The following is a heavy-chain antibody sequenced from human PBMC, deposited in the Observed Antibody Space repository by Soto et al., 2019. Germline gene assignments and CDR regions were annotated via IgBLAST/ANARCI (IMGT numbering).Heavy chain of an antibody. CDR2: ISGSGGST. D-gene: IGHD2-15*01. CDR3: AKNRGYCSGGSCARFVYYYYMDV. CDR1: GFTFSSYA. J-gene: IGHJ6*03. V-gene: IGHV3-23*01. Sequence: GGSLRLSCAASGFTFSSYAMSWVRQAPGKGLEWVSAISGSGGSTYYADSVKGRFTISRDNSKNTLYLQMNSLRAEDTAVYYCAKNRGYCSGGSCARFVYYYYMDVWGKGTTVTVSS.